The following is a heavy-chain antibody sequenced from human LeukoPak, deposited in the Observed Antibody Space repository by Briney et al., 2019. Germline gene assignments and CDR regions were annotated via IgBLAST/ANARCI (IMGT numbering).Heavy chain of an antibody. CDR2: IRSKANSYAT. CDR1: GFTFSGSA. V-gene: IGHV3-73*01. Sequence: GGSLKLSCAASGFTFSGSAMHWVRQASWKGLEWVGRIRSKANSYATAYAASVKGRFTISRDDSKNTAYLQMNTLKTEDTAVYYCSRHILLWFGEPTYDAFDIWGQGTMVTVSS. J-gene: IGHJ3*02. CDR3: SRHILLWFGEPTYDAFDI. D-gene: IGHD3-10*01.